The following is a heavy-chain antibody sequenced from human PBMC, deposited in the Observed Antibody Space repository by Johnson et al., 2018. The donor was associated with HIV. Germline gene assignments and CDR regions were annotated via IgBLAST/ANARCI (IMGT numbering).Heavy chain of an antibody. V-gene: IGHV3-23*04. J-gene: IGHJ3*02. CDR3: ARAGYCSGGSCYSGVDAFDI. Sequence: EVQLVESGGGLVQPGGSLRLSCAASGFTFSSYAMSWVRQAPGKGLEWVSAISGSGGSTYYADSVKGRFTISRDNSKNTLYLQMNSLRAGDTAVYYCARAGYCSGGSCYSGVDAFDIWGQGTMVTVSS. CDR1: GFTFSSYA. D-gene: IGHD2-15*01. CDR2: ISGSGGST.